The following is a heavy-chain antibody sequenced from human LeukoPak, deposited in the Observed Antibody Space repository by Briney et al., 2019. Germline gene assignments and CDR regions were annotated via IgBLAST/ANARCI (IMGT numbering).Heavy chain of an antibody. CDR2: IYYSGST. V-gene: IGHV4-59*01. D-gene: IGHD3-9*01. CDR3: ARASPSYYDILSYFQH. CDR1: GGSIRSYY. Sequence: SETLSLTCTVSGGSIRSYYWSWIRQPPGKGLEWIGYIYYSGSTNYNPSLKSRVTISVDTSKNQFSLKLSSVTAADTAVYYCARASPSYYDILSYFQHWGQGTLVTVSS. J-gene: IGHJ1*01.